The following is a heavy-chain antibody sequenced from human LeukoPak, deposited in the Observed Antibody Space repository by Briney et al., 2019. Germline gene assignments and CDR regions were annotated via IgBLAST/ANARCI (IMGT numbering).Heavy chain of an antibody. CDR1: GGTFSSYA. CDR3: ASQSKGSGSYFRYYFDY. J-gene: IGHJ4*02. V-gene: IGHV1-69*05. Sequence: SVKVSCKASGGTFSSYAISWVRQAPGQRLEWMGGIIPISGTANYAQKFQGRVTITTDESTSTAYMELSSLRSEDTAVYYCASQSKGSGSYFRYYFDYWGQGTLVTVSS. D-gene: IGHD3-10*01. CDR2: IIPISGTA.